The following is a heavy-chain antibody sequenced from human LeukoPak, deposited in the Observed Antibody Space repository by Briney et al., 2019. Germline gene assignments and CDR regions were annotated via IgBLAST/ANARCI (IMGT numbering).Heavy chain of an antibody. CDR2: IRSKAYGGTT. D-gene: IGHD2-21*02. Sequence: GGSLRLSCTASGFTFGDYAMSWVRQATGKGLEWVGFIRSKAYGGTTEYAASVKGRFTISRDDSKSIAYLQMNSLRAEDTAVYYCARIPGAYCGGDCYAFDIWGQGTMVTVSS. J-gene: IGHJ3*02. CDR1: GFTFGDYA. V-gene: IGHV3-49*04. CDR3: ARIPGAYCGGDCYAFDI.